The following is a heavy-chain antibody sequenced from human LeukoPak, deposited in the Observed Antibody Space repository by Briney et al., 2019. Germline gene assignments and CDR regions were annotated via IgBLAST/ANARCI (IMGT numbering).Heavy chain of an antibody. CDR2: IWYDGSNK. V-gene: IGHV3-33*01. CDR3: AREGNWFGDYGYGMDV. CDR1: GFTFSSYG. J-gene: IGHJ6*02. Sequence: PGGSLRLSCAASGFTFSSYGMHWVRQAPGKGLEWVAVIWYDGSNKYYADSVKGRFTISRDNSKNTLYLQINSLRAEDTAVYYCAREGNWFGDYGYGMDVWGQGTTVTVSS. D-gene: IGHD3-10*01.